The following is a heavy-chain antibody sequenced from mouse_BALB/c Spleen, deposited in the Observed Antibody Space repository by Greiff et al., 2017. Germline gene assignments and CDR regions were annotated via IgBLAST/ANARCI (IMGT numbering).Heavy chain of an antibody. V-gene: IGHV3-2*02. CDR2: ISYSGST. Sequence: EVQLQESGPGLVKPSQSLSLTCTVTGYSITSDYAWNWIRQFPGNKLEWMGYISYSGSTSYNPSLKSRISITRDTSKNQFFLQLNSVTTEDTATYYCARVRRGSLYAMDYWGQGTSVTVSS. D-gene: IGHD2-14*01. CDR3: ARVRRGSLYAMDY. CDR1: GYSITSDYA. J-gene: IGHJ4*01.